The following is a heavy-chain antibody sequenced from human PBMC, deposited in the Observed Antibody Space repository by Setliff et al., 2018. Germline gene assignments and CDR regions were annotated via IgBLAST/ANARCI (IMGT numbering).Heavy chain of an antibody. CDR2: INHRGFT. Sequence: PSETLSLTCAVYGESFDNHYWTWIRQPPGERLEWIGEINHRGFTDYKPSLKSRLTMSVDTSRNQFSLNLGSVTAADTGVYYCAGGRIAERPEAIDYWGQGTPVTVSS. CDR1: GESFDNHY. CDR3: AGGRIAERPEAIDY. J-gene: IGHJ4*02. D-gene: IGHD6-6*01. V-gene: IGHV4-34*01.